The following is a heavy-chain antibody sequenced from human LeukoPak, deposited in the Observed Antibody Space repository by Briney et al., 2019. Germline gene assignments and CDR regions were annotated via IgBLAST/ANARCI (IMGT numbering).Heavy chain of an antibody. CDR1: GFTFSSYG. J-gene: IGHJ4*02. D-gene: IGHD2-2*01. Sequence: PGGSLRLSCAASGFTFSSYGMHWVRQAPGKGLEWLAFIRYDGSNKYYADSVKGRFTISRDNSKNTLYLQMNSLRAEDTAVYYCAKPRYQLPIFDYWGQGTLVTVSS. CDR3: AKPRYQLPIFDY. CDR2: IRYDGSNK. V-gene: IGHV3-30*02.